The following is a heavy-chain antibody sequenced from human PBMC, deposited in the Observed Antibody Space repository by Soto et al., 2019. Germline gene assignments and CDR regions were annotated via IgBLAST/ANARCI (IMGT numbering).Heavy chain of an antibody. CDR3: ARLYSSSWSGIDY. D-gene: IGHD6-13*01. V-gene: IGHV4-59*13. CDR1: GGSISSYY. CDR2: IYYSGST. Sequence: SSETLSLTCTVSGGSISSYYWSWIRQPPGKGLEWIGYIYYSGSTNYNPSLKSRVTISVDTSKNQFSLKLSSVTAADTAVYYCARLYSSSWSGIDYWGQGTLVTVSS. J-gene: IGHJ4*02.